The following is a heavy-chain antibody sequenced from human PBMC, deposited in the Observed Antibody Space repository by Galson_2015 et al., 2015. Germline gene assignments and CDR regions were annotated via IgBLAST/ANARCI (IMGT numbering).Heavy chain of an antibody. CDR1: GDSVSSHSAA. CDR3: ARGPTLVYSESIGYYYFDY. CDR2: TYYRSKWYN. D-gene: IGHD3-22*01. Sequence: CAISGDSVSSHSAAWNWIRQSPSRGLERLGRTYYRSKWYNDYAVSVKSRITVDPDTSRNQFSLKLTSVTAADTAVYYCARGPTLVYSESIGYYYFDYWGQGALVTVSS. J-gene: IGHJ4*02. V-gene: IGHV6-1*01.